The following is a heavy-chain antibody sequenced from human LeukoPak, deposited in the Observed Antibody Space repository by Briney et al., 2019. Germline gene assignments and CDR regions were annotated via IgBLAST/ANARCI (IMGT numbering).Heavy chain of an antibody. Sequence: GGSLRLSCAASGFTFSSYWMSWVRQAPGKGLEWVANIKQDGSEKYYVDSVKGRFTISRDNAKNSLYLQINSLRAEDTAVYYCAREASVRFLEWLLPNWFDPWGQGTLVTVSS. D-gene: IGHD3-3*01. CDR3: AREASVRFLEWLLPNWFDP. J-gene: IGHJ5*02. CDR1: GFTFSSYW. V-gene: IGHV3-7*01. CDR2: IKQDGSEK.